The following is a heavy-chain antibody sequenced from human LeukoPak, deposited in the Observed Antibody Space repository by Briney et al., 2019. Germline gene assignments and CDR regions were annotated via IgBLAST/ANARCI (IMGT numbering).Heavy chain of an antibody. CDR2: IYYSGST. Sequence: SETLSLTCTVSGGPISSSSYYWGWIRQPPGKGLEWIGSIYYSGSTYYNPSPKSRVTISVDTSKNQFSLKLSSATAADTAVYYCARHGIVVVMYFDYWGQGTLVTVSS. CDR1: GGPISSSSYY. CDR3: ARHGIVVVMYFDY. V-gene: IGHV4-39*01. D-gene: IGHD3-22*01. J-gene: IGHJ4*02.